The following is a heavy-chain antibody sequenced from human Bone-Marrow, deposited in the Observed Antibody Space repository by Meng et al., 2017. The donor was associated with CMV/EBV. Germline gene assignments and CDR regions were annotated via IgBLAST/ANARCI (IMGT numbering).Heavy chain of an antibody. J-gene: IGHJ4*02. D-gene: IGHD2-2*01. V-gene: IGHV3-66*01. CDR2: IYSGGST. CDR3: ARDSKYQLLLFDY. Sequence: ESGGGLGQARGCLLCFCAPSGFTVSSNYMSWVRQAPGKGLEWVSVIYSGGSTYYADSVKGRFTISRDNSKNTLYLQMNSLRAEDTAVYYCARDSKYQLLLFDYWGQGTLVTVSS. CDR1: GFTVSSNY.